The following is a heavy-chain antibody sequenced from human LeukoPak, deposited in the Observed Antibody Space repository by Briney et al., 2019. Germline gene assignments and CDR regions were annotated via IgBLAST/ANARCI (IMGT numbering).Heavy chain of an antibody. CDR1: GFTFSSYW. Sequence: GGSLRLSCAASGFTFSSYWMSWVRQTPGKGLEWVANIKQDGSEKYYVDSVKGRFTISRDNAKNSLYLKMNSLRAEDTAVYYCAREWNDFWSGKSFDYWGQGTLVTVSS. CDR2: IKQDGSEK. V-gene: IGHV3-7*01. D-gene: IGHD3-3*01. CDR3: AREWNDFWSGKSFDY. J-gene: IGHJ4*02.